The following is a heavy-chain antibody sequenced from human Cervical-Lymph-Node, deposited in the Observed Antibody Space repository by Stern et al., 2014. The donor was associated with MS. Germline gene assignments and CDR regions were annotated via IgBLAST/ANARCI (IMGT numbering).Heavy chain of an antibody. Sequence: QVQLVQSGSELKEPGASVKISCKASGYTFTTYAINWVRQAPGQGLEWMGWIHTSTGNPTYAQDFTGRLVFSLDTSVNTTYLQINRLKVDDTAKYYCARGYSSGYYTSGYFDLWGRGTLVAVSS. CDR3: ARGYSSGYYTSGYFDL. V-gene: IGHV7-4-1*02. D-gene: IGHD3-22*01. CDR1: GYTFTTYA. CDR2: IHTSTGNP. J-gene: IGHJ2*01.